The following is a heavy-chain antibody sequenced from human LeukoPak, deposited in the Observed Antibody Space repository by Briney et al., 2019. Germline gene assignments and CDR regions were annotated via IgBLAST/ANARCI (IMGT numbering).Heavy chain of an antibody. CDR1: GYCLDTYW. CDR3: ARREMATFHFDY. J-gene: IGHJ4*02. CDR2: IYPGDSDT. V-gene: IGHV5-51*01. D-gene: IGHD5-24*01. Sequence: GESLKISCKGLGYCLDTYWIGWVRQMPGKGLEWMGIIYPGDSDTRYSPSFQGQVTISADKSISTAYLQWSSLKASDTAMYYCARREMATFHFDYWGQGTLVTVSS.